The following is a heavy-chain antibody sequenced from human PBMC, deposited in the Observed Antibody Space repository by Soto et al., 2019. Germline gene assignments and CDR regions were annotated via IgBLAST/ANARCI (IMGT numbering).Heavy chain of an antibody. CDR3: AKVTGYDSSGFDAFDI. D-gene: IGHD3-22*01. CDR2: ISYDGSNK. Sequence: QVQLVESGGGVVQSGRSLRLSCAASGFTFSSYGMHWVRQAPGKGLEWVAVISYDGSNKYYAGSVKGRFTISRDNSKNTLYLQMNSLRAEDTAVYYCAKVTGYDSSGFDAFDIWGQGTMVTVSS. V-gene: IGHV3-30*18. CDR1: GFTFSSYG. J-gene: IGHJ3*02.